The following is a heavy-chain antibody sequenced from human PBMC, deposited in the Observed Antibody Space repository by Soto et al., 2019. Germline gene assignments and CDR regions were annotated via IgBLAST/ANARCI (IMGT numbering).Heavy chain of an antibody. CDR3: ARARYYDWCFDL. V-gene: IGHV4-4*07. CDR2: FSLSGTT. D-gene: IGHD3-9*01. Sequence: SETLSLTCTVSGASITGSSYWSWIRQPAGKGLEWIGRFSLSGTTNYNPSLRSRVTMSADVSKNQFSLRLTSVTAADTALYFCARARYYDWCFDLWGLGTPVTVSS. CDR1: GASITGSSY. J-gene: IGHJ4*02.